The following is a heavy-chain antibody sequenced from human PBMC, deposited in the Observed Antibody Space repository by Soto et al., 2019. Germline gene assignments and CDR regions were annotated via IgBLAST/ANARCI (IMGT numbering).Heavy chain of an antibody. CDR1: GFTVSSSY. CDR3: ARHVGFYWYFDL. J-gene: IGHJ2*01. CDR2: IYSGGNT. V-gene: IGHV3-66*04. D-gene: IGHD1-26*01. Sequence: EVQLVESGGGLVQPGGSLRLSCAASGFTVSSSYMGWVRQAPGKGLEWVSSIYSGGNTYYADSVRGRFTISTDNSKDTLYLQMNSLRVDDTVMSYCARHVGFYWYFDLWGRGTLVTVSS.